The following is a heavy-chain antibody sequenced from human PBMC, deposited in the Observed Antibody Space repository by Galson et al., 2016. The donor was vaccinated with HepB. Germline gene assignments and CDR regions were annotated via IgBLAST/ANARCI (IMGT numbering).Heavy chain of an antibody. CDR1: GDSVSSNSAA. CDR2: TYYRSNWHY. Sequence: CAISGDSVSSNSAAWNWIRQSPSRGPEWLGRTYYRSNWHYDYAVSVNGRITINPDTSKNQFSLQLNSVTPEDTAVYYYARVSLVTANMRTWSAAEYWGQGALVTVCS. D-gene: IGHD5-18*01. V-gene: IGHV6-1*01. J-gene: IGHJ4*02. CDR3: ARVSLVTANMRTWSAAEY.